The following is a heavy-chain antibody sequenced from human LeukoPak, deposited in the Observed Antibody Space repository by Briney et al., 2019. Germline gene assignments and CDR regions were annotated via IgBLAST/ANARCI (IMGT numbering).Heavy chain of an antibody. CDR2: NSAYNGNT. D-gene: IGHD3-10*01. Sequence: ASVKVSCKASGYTFTSYGISWVRQAPGQGLEWMGWNSAYNGNTNYAQKLQGRVAMTTDTSTSTAYMELRSLRSDDTAVYYCAREHYYDSGENWFDPWGQGTLVTVSS. V-gene: IGHV1-18*01. J-gene: IGHJ5*02. CDR3: AREHYYDSGENWFDP. CDR1: GYTFTSYG.